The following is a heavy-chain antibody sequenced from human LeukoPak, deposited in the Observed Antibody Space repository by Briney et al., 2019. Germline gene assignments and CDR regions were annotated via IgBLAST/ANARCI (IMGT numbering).Heavy chain of an antibody. CDR3: AGDGRKYSSSSTIGFDP. Sequence: ASVKVSCKASGYTFTSHGISWVRQAPGQGLEWMGWISAYNGNTNYAQKLQGRVTMTTDTSTSTAYMELRSLRSDDTAVYYCAGDGRKYSSSSTIGFDPWGQGTLVTVSS. J-gene: IGHJ5*02. CDR1: GYTFTSHG. CDR2: ISAYNGNT. V-gene: IGHV1-18*01. D-gene: IGHD3-9*01.